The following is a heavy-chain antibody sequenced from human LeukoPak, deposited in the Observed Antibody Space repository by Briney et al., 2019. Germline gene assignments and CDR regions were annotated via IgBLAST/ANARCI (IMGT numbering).Heavy chain of an antibody. CDR3: ATLNDYGDTNDAFDI. J-gene: IGHJ3*02. Sequence: ASVKVSCKVSGYTLTELSMHWVRQAPGKGLEWMGGFDPEDGETIYAQKFQGRVTMTEDTSTDTAYMELGSLRSEDTAVYYCATLNDYGDTNDAFDIWGQGTMVTVSS. CDR2: FDPEDGET. V-gene: IGHV1-24*01. CDR1: GYTLTELS. D-gene: IGHD4-17*01.